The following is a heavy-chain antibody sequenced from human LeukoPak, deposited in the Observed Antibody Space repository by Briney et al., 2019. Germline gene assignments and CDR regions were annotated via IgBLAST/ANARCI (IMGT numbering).Heavy chain of an antibody. V-gene: IGHV4-39*01. J-gene: IGHJ4*02. Sequence: SETLSLTCTVSGGSIGSSSYYWGWIRQPPGKGLEWIGSLYYSGTTYYNPSLKSRVTISVDTPKNQFSLKLSSVTAADTAVYYCATKRGATPFDYWGEGTLVTVSS. CDR2: LYYSGTT. CDR1: GGSIGSSSYY. D-gene: IGHD1-26*01. CDR3: ATKRGATPFDY.